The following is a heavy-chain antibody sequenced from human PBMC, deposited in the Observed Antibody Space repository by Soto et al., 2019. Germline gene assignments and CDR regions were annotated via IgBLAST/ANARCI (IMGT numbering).Heavy chain of an antibody. CDR1: GYTFTSYG. Sequence: QVQLVQSGAEVKKPGASVKVSCKASGYTFTSYGISWVRQAPGQGLEWMGWISAYNGNTNYAQKLQGRVTMTTDTSTITAYMELMSLRSDDTALYYCARDSLYDILTGYYSPWYYYYRDVWGKGTTVTVSS. V-gene: IGHV1-18*01. CDR3: ARDSLYDILTGYYSPWYYYYRDV. D-gene: IGHD3-9*01. J-gene: IGHJ6*03. CDR2: ISAYNGNT.